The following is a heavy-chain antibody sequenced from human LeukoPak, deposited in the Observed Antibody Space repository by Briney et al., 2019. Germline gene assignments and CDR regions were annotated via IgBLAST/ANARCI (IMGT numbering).Heavy chain of an antibody. CDR1: GFRFSDYY. CDR2: ITSSRSYT. J-gene: IGHJ4*02. Sequence: GSLRLSCAASGFRFSDYYMSWIRQAPGKGLEWVSYITSSRSYTNYADSVKGRFTISRDNAKNSLYLQMNSLRAEDTAVYYCARAPSAVAGMLDYWGQGTLVTVSS. V-gene: IGHV3-11*06. CDR3: ARAPSAVAGMLDY. D-gene: IGHD6-19*01.